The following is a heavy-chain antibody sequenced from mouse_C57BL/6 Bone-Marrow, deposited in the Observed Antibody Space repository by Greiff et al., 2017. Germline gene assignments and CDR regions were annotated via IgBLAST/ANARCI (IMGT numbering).Heavy chain of an antibody. Sequence: DVKLQESGPGLVKPSQSLSLTCSVTGYSITSGYYWNWIRQFPGNKLEWMGYISYDGSNNYNPSLKNRISITRDTSKNQFFLKLNSVTTEDTATYYCARGVYYIDPYAMDYWGQGTSVTVSS. V-gene: IGHV3-6*01. CDR2: ISYDGSN. CDR3: ARGVYYIDPYAMDY. CDR1: GYSITSGYY. D-gene: IGHD2-1*01. J-gene: IGHJ4*01.